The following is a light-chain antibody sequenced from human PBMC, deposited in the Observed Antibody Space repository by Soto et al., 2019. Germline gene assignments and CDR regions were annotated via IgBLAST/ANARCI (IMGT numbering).Light chain of an antibody. J-gene: IGKJ1*01. CDR1: QSVSSN. V-gene: IGKV3-15*01. Sequence: EILMTQSPATLSVSPGERATLSCRASQSVSSNLAWYQQKPGQAPRLLIYAVSTRATGIPARFSGSGSGTEFTLTINSLQSEDFAVYYCQQYNNWPPTWTFGQGTNVEI. CDR2: AVS. CDR3: QQYNNWPPTWT.